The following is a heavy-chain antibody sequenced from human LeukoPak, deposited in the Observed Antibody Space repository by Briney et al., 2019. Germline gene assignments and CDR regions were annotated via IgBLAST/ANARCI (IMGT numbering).Heavy chain of an antibody. J-gene: IGHJ4*02. CDR2: INHSGST. D-gene: IGHD3-10*01. CDR1: GGSFSGYY. V-gene: IGHV4-34*01. Sequence: SETLSLTCAVYGGSFSGYYWNWIRHPPGKGLEWIGEINHSGSTNYNPSLKSRVTISVDTSKNQFSLRLSSVTAADTAVYSCVRGVDGMVRGVIGHWGQGTLVTVSS. CDR3: VRGVDGMVRGVIGH.